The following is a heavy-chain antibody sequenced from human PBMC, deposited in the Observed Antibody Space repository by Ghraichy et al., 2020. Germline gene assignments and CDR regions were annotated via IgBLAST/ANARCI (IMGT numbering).Heavy chain of an antibody. Sequence: GGSLRLSCAASGFTISSNYMSWVRQAPGKGLEWVSVIYSGGSTYYADSVKGRFTISRDNSKNTLYLQMNSLRAEDTAVYYCARGNYYYYGMDVWGQGTTVTVSS. CDR2: IYSGGST. CDR1: GFTISSNY. V-gene: IGHV3-53*01. J-gene: IGHJ6*02. CDR3: ARGNYYYYGMDV.